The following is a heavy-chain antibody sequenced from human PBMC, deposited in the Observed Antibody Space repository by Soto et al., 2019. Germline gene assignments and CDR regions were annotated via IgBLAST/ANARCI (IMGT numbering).Heavy chain of an antibody. D-gene: IGHD2-15*01. Sequence: QLQLQESGPGLVKPSDTLSLTCTVSGGSISSSSYYWGWIRQPPGKGLEWIGSIYYSGSTYYNPSLKSRVTISVDTSKNQFSLKLSSVTAADTAVYYCASSGYCSGGSCYPYYFDYWGQGTLVTVSS. CDR3: ASSGYCSGGSCYPYYFDY. V-gene: IGHV4-39*01. CDR1: GGSISSSSYY. J-gene: IGHJ4*02. CDR2: IYYSGST.